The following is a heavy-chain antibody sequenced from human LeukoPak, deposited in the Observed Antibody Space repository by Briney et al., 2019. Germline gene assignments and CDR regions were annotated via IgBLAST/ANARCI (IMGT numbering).Heavy chain of an antibody. CDR3: AKGDGYNYDNWFDP. V-gene: IGHV3-23*01. CDR2: ISGSGGST. Sequence: PGGSLRLSCAASGVTFSGYALSWVREAPGKGLEWVSGISGSGGSTYYADAVKGRFSISRDNSKNTLYLQMNSLRAEDTAVYYCAKGDGYNYDNWFDPWGQGTLVTVSS. J-gene: IGHJ5*02. D-gene: IGHD5-24*01. CDR1: GVTFSGYA.